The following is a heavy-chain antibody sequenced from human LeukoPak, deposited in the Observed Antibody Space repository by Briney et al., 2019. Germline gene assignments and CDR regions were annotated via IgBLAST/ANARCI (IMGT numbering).Heavy chain of an antibody. D-gene: IGHD5-24*01. CDR1: GGSISSGDYY. Sequence: TSETLSLTCTVSGGSISSGDYYWSWIRQPPGKGLEWIGYIYYSGSTYYNPSLKSRVNISVDTSKNQFSLKLSSVTAADTAVYYCARDLRRDGYNSFDYWGQGTLVTVSS. J-gene: IGHJ4*02. CDR2: IYYSGST. CDR3: ARDLRRDGYNSFDY. V-gene: IGHV4-30-4*08.